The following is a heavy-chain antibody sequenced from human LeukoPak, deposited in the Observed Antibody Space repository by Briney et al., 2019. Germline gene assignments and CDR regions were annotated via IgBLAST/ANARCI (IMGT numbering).Heavy chain of an antibody. CDR3: ARARAEWLNNWFDP. V-gene: IGHV4-59*01. Sequence: SETLSLTCSVSGGSISSYYWSWIRQPPGKGLEWIGCIYYSGSTNYNPSLKSRVTISVDTSKNQFSLKLSSVTASDTAVYYCARARAEWLNNWFDPWGQGTLVTVSS. CDR1: GGSISSYY. CDR2: IYYSGST. D-gene: IGHD3-3*01. J-gene: IGHJ5*02.